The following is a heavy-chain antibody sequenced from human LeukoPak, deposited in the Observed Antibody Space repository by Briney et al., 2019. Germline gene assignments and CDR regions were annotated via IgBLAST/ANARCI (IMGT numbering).Heavy chain of an antibody. J-gene: IGHJ3*02. CDR1: GGSFFGSH. V-gene: IGHV4-59*01. Sequence: PSETLSLTCAVSGGSFFGSHWNWIRQPPGKGLEWIGYIYYSGSTNYNPSLKSRVTISVDTSKNQFSLKLSSVTAADTAVYYCARSPTGHDAFDIWGQGTMVTVSS. CDR3: ARSPTGHDAFDI. CDR2: IYYSGST.